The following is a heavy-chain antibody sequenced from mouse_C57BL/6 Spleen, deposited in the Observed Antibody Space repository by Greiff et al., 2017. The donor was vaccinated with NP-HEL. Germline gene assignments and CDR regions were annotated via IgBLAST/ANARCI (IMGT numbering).Heavy chain of an antibody. CDR1: GFTFTDYY. Sequence: EVQVVESGGGLVQPGGSLSLSCAASGFTFTDYYMSWVRQPPGKALEWLGFIRNKANGYTTEYSASVKGRFTISRDNSQSILYLQMNALRAEDSATYYCARYISNGAMDYWGQGTSVTVSS. V-gene: IGHV7-3*01. D-gene: IGHD2-5*01. CDR2: IRNKANGYTT. CDR3: ARYISNGAMDY. J-gene: IGHJ4*01.